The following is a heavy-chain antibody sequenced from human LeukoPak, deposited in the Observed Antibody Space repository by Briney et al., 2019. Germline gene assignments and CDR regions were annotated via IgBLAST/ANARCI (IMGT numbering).Heavy chain of an antibody. CDR3: AKSKSRVPNFDY. V-gene: IGHV3-23*01. CDR2: ISGSGGST. Sequence: GSLRLSCAASGFTFSSYAMSWVRQAPGKGLEWVSAISGSGGSTYYADSVKGRFTISRDNSKNTLYLQMNSLRAEDTAVYYCAKSKSRVPNFDYWGQGTLVTVSS. J-gene: IGHJ4*02. D-gene: IGHD2-2*01. CDR1: GFTFSSYA.